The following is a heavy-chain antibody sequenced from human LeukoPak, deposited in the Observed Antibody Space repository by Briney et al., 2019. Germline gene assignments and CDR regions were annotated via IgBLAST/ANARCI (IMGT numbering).Heavy chain of an antibody. V-gene: IGHV3-30-3*01. CDR3: ASVGGYDPLFDY. CDR2: ISHDGSNK. J-gene: IGHJ4*02. Sequence: GGSLRLSCATSGLTFSSNVIHWVRRAPGKGLEWVAVISHDGSNKYYADSVKGRFTISRDNSKDTLYLQMNSLRVEDTAVYYCASVGGYDPLFDYWGQGTLVTVSS. CDR1: GLTFSSNV. D-gene: IGHD5-12*01.